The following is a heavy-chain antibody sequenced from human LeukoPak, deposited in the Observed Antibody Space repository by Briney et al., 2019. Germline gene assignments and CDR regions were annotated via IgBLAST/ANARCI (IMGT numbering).Heavy chain of an antibody. CDR1: GYTFTSYY. Sequence: ASVKVSCKASGYTFTSYYMHWVRHAPGQGLGWMGIINPSGGSTSYAQKFQGRVTMTRDTSTSTVYMELSSLRSEDTAVYNCARELGPMPRPRNSYGFVGDYWGQGTLVTVYS. J-gene: IGHJ4*02. V-gene: IGHV1-46*01. CDR3: ARELGPMPRPRNSYGFVGDY. CDR2: INPSGGST. D-gene: IGHD5-18*01.